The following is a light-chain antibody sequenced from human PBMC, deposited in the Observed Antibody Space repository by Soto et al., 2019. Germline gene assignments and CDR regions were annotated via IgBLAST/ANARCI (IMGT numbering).Light chain of an antibody. Sequence: EIVMTQSPATLSVSPGERATLACRASQSVSSNLAWYQQKPGQAPRLLIYGASTRATGIPARFSGSRSGTESTLSISILQSEDFAVYYRQKYTKWPYTFGQGTKLEIK. CDR2: GAS. V-gene: IGKV3-15*01. CDR1: QSVSSN. CDR3: QKYTKWPYT. J-gene: IGKJ2*01.